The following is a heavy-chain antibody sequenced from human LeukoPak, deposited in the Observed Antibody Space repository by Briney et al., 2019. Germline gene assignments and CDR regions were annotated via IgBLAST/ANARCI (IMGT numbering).Heavy chain of an antibody. CDR3: ARSSYSSSSSV. V-gene: IGHV3-7*03. D-gene: IGHD6-6*01. CDR1: GFTFSGFW. Sequence: GGSLRLSCAVSGFTFSGFWMSWSRQAPGKGLEWVASINSDGSEGYYADVVKGRFTISRDNAKNSLYLQINSLRAEDTAVYYCARSSYSSSSSVWGQGTMVTVPS. J-gene: IGHJ3*01. CDR2: INSDGSEG.